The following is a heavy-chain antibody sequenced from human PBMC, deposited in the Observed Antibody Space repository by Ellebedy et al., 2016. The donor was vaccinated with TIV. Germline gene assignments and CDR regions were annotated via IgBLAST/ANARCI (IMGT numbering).Heavy chain of an antibody. D-gene: IGHD3-10*01. CDR2: IIPIFGTA. J-gene: IGHJ4*02. CDR3: ARETLLWFGELSTFKPFDY. V-gene: IGHV1-69*06. CDR1: GGTFSSYA. Sequence: SVKVSXXASGGTFSSYAISWVRQAPGQGLEWMGGIIPIFGTANYAQKFQGRVTITADKSTSTAYMELSSLRSEDTAVYYCARETLLWFGELSTFKPFDYWGQGTLVTVSS.